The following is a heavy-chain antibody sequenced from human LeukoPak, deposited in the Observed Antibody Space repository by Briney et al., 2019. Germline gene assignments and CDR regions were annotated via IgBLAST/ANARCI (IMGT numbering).Heavy chain of an antibody. J-gene: IGHJ4*02. CDR2: ISAYNGNT. CDR3: ARARSGYSSSWYYFDY. Sequence: ASVKVSCKASGYTFTSYGINWVRQAPGQGLEWMGWISAYNGNTNYAQKLQGRVTMTTDTSTSTAYMELRSLRSDDTAVYYCARARSGYSSSWYYFDYWGQGTLVTVSS. CDR1: GYTFTSYG. V-gene: IGHV1-18*01. D-gene: IGHD6-13*01.